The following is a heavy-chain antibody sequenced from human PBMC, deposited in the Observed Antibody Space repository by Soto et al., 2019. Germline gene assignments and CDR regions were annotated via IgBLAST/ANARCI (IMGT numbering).Heavy chain of an antibody. Sequence: SETLSLTCAVYGGSFSGYYWSWIRQPPGKGLEWIGEINHSGSTNYNPSLKSRVTISVDTSKNQFSLKLSSVTAADTAVYYCARRGSREEYSSHGRGRRYNWFDPWGQGTLVTVSS. CDR2: INHSGST. CDR3: ARRGSREEYSSHGRGRRYNWFDP. J-gene: IGHJ5*02. CDR1: GGSFSGYY. V-gene: IGHV4-34*01. D-gene: IGHD6-6*01.